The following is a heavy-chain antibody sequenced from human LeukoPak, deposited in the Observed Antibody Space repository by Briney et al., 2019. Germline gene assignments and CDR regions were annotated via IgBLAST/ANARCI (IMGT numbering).Heavy chain of an antibody. Sequence: SETLSLTCAVYGGSFSGYYWTWIRQPPGKGLEWIGEISHSGRANYNPSLKSRVTISVDTSKNQFSLKLSSVTAADTAVYYCARRSSSWLEFDYWGQGTLVTVSS. CDR2: ISHSGRA. CDR1: GGSFSGYY. J-gene: IGHJ4*02. V-gene: IGHV4-34*01. D-gene: IGHD6-13*01. CDR3: ARRSSSWLEFDY.